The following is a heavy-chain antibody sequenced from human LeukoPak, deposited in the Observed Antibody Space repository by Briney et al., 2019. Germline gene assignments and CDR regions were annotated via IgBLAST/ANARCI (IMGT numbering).Heavy chain of an antibody. CDR1: GGSISSGTYY. CDR2: IYSSGST. CDR3: ARAMITSDAFDI. D-gene: IGHD3-16*01. Sequence: TSETLSLTCTVSGGSISSGTYYWSWVRQPAGKGLEWIGRIYSSGSTNYNPSLKSRVTISIDTSKNQFSLKLSSVTAADTAVYYCARAMITSDAFDIWGQGTMVTVSS. V-gene: IGHV4-61*02. J-gene: IGHJ3*02.